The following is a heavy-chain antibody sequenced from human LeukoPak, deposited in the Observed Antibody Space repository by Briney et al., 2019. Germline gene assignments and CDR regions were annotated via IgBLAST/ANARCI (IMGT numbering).Heavy chain of an antibody. D-gene: IGHD1-26*01. Sequence: GGSLRLSCAASGFAFSTYWMAWVRQAPGKGLEWVANIKGDESAKHQADSVKGRFTISRDNAQNTVYLQMSSLRVEDTAVYYCARDVVGSLDYWGRGTLVTVSS. J-gene: IGHJ4*02. CDR1: GFAFSTYW. CDR3: ARDVVGSLDY. CDR2: IKGDESAK. V-gene: IGHV3-7*01.